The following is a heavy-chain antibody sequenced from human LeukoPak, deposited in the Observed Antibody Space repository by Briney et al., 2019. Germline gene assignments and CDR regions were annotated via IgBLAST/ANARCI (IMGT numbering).Heavy chain of an antibody. V-gene: IGHV3-21*01. CDR1: GFTFSSYG. CDR3: ARGGVGATYY. D-gene: IGHD1-26*01. CDR2: ISSSSSYI. Sequence: GGSLRLSCAASGFTFSSYGMHWVRRAPGKGLEWVSSISSSSSYIYYADSVKGRFTISRDNTKNSLYLQMNSLRAEDTAVYYCARGGVGATYYWGQGTLVTVSS. J-gene: IGHJ4*02.